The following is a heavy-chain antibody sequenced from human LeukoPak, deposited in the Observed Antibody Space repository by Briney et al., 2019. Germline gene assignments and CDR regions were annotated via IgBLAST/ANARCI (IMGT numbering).Heavy chain of an antibody. CDR3: ARDLVDSGSPSPPGF. D-gene: IGHD1-26*01. Sequence: GGSLRLSCAASGFTFSYYWMTWVRQAPGKGLEWVANINQDGSEKYYVDSVKGRFTISRDNAKNSLYLQMNSLRAEDTAVYYCARDLVDSGSPSPPGFWGQGTLVTVSS. J-gene: IGHJ4*02. CDR2: INQDGSEK. CDR1: GFTFSYYW. V-gene: IGHV3-7*01.